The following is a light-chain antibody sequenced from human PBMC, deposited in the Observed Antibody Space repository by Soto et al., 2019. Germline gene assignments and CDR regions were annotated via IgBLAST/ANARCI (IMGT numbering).Light chain of an antibody. CDR1: QSVFNNH. V-gene: IGKV3-20*01. Sequence: EIVLTQSPGTLSLSPGERATRSCRARQSVFNNHIGWYQQKPGQAPRRLIFGASFRATGIPDRFSGSGSGTDFTLTISRLEPEDFAVYYCQQYGSSPTTLGQGTKVDIK. CDR2: GAS. CDR3: QQYGSSPTT. J-gene: IGKJ1*01.